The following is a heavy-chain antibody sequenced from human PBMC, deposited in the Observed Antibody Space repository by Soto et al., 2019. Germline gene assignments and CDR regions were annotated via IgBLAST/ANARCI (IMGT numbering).Heavy chain of an antibody. Sequence: GGSLRLSCTASGFTFSSYWMSWVRQAPGKGLGWVANIKEDGSGKYYVDSVKGRFSISRDNARNSLYLQMNSLRVEDTAVYYCVRVGRLGGYWGQGALVTVSS. CDR1: GFTFSSYW. V-gene: IGHV3-7*03. CDR3: VRVGRLGGY. CDR2: IKEDGSGK. J-gene: IGHJ4*02. D-gene: IGHD3-16*01.